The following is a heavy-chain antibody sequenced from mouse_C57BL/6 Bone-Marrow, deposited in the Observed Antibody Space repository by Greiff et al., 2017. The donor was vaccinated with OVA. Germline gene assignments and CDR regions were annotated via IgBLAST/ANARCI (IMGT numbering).Heavy chain of an antibody. V-gene: IGHV5-6*01. CDR1: GFTFSSYG. CDR3: ARVLWSFAY. Sequence: EVQLVESGGDLVKPGGSLKLSCAASGFTFSSYGMSWVRQTPDKRLEWVATISSGGSYTYYPDSVKGRFTISRDNAKNTLYLQMSSLKSEDTAMYYCARVLWSFAYWGQGTLVTVSA. J-gene: IGHJ3*01. CDR2: ISSGGSYT. D-gene: IGHD1-1*02.